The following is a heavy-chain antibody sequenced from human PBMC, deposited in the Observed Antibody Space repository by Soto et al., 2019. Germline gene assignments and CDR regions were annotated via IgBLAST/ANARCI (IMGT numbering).Heavy chain of an antibody. Sequence: PGESLRISCNGSGYSFAVYWITWVGQKPGKGLEWMGRIDPSDSQTYYSPSFRGHVTISATKSITTVFLQWSSLRASDTAMYYCARQIYDSDTGPNFQYYFDSWGQGTPVTVSS. D-gene: IGHD3-22*01. CDR2: IDPSDSQT. J-gene: IGHJ4*02. V-gene: IGHV5-10-1*01. CDR3: ARQIYDSDTGPNFQYYFDS. CDR1: GYSFAVYW.